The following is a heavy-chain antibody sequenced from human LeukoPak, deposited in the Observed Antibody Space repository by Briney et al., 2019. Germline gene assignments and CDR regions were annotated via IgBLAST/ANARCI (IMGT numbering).Heavy chain of an antibody. V-gene: IGHV1-2*02. CDR1: GYTFTGYY. Sequence: ASVKVSCKASGYTFTGYYLHWVRQAPGQGLEWMGWINPNGGGTDYAQKFQGRVTMTTDTSISTAYMALSGLTSDDTAIYYCASLYYYDSSGNYSPLDYWGQGTLVTVSS. J-gene: IGHJ4*02. CDR3: ASLYYYDSSGNYSPLDY. CDR2: INPNGGGT. D-gene: IGHD3-22*01.